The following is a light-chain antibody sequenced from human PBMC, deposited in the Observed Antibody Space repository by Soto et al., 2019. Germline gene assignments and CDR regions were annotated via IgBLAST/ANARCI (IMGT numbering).Light chain of an antibody. CDR3: QQSNSFPLS. J-gene: IGKJ4*01. V-gene: IGKV1-12*01. CDR1: RGISSW. CDR2: GAS. Sequence: DIQMTQSPSYVSASVGDRVIITCRASRGISSWLAWYQQRPGKAPNLLIYGASTSQTGVPSRFSGSGSGTDFTLTITNLQPEDFATYYCQQSNSFPLSFGGGTKVEIK.